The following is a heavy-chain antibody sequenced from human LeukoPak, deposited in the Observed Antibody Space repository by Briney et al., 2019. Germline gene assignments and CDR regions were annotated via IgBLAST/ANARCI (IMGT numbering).Heavy chain of an antibody. J-gene: IGHJ4*02. V-gene: IGHV4-59*01. CDR2: IYYSGST. CDR3: ATSREGATDY. Sequence: PSETLSLTCTVSGGSISSYYWSWIRQPPGKGLEWIGYIYYSGSTNYNPSLKSRVTISVDTSKNQFSLKLSSVTAAGTAVYYCATSREGATDYWGQGTLVTVSS. CDR1: GGSISSYY. D-gene: IGHD1-26*01.